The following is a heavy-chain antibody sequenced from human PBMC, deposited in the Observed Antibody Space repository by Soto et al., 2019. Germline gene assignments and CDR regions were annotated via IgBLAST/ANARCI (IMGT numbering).Heavy chain of an antibody. V-gene: IGHV3-48*02. D-gene: IGHD2-2*01. CDR2: ISSSSSTI. CDR1: GFTFSTYA. CDR3: ARDVVQAAKDYGMDV. J-gene: IGHJ6*02. Sequence: XGFLRLSFSASGFTFSTYAMNWVRQAPGKGLEWVSYISSSSSTIYYADSVKGRFTISRDNAKNSLYLQMNSLRDEDTAVYYCARDVVQAAKDYGMDVWGQGTTVTVSS.